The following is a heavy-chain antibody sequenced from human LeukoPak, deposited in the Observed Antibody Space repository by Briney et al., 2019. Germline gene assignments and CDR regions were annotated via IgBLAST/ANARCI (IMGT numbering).Heavy chain of an antibody. Sequence: SQTLSLTCAISGDSFSSNSAAWIWIRQSPSRGLEWLGRTYYRSKWYTDYAVSVKSRITINPDTSKNQFSLQLNSVTPEDTAVYYCARETSVLLWFGELFANWFDPWGQGTLVTVSS. CDR1: GDSFSSNSAA. D-gene: IGHD3-10*01. CDR3: ARETSVLLWFGELFANWFDP. J-gene: IGHJ5*02. CDR2: TYYRSKWYT. V-gene: IGHV6-1*01.